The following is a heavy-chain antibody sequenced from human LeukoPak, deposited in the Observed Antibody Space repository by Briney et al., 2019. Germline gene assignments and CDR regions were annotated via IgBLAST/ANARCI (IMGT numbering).Heavy chain of an antibody. J-gene: IGHJ5*02. CDR2: IYTSGST. V-gene: IGHV4-4*07. Sequence: SETLSLTCTVSGGSISSYYWSWIRQPAGKGLEWIGRIYTSGSTNYNPSLKSRVTISVDTSKNQFSLKLSSVTAADTAVYYCARDTGLLWFGELLWEDWFWFDPWGQGTLVTVSS. D-gene: IGHD3-10*01. CDR3: ARDTGLLWFGELLWEDWFWFDP. CDR1: GGSISSYY.